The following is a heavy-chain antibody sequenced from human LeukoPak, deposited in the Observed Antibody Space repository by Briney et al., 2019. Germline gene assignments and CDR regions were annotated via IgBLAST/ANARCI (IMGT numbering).Heavy chain of an antibody. CDR1: GFTFSSHW. Sequence: GESLRLSCAASGFTFSSHWMSWVRQAPGKGLEWVANINLDGSGKYYVDSVKGRFTISRDNAKNSLYLQMNSLRAEDTAVYYCARDGVVVSMEGFDYWGQGTLVTVSS. V-gene: IGHV3-7*01. CDR3: ARDGVVVSMEGFDY. CDR2: INLDGSGK. J-gene: IGHJ4*02. D-gene: IGHD2-2*01.